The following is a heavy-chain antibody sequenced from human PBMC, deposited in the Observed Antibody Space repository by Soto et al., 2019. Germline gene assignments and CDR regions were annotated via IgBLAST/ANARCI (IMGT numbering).Heavy chain of an antibody. D-gene: IGHD3-10*01. CDR1: SFTVTNCS. J-gene: IGHJ1*01. V-gene: IGHV3-30*18. CDR3: RKDLGPDGPASYPYC. CDR2: ISYDGSHN. Sequence: GSLRRSCAGSSFTVTNCSMHRVRHTPGKGLEWLAVISYDGSHNLHADSVKGRFTISRDNSKNTVSLQMNSLRPEDTAVYHCRKDLGPDGPASYPYCWGQGT.